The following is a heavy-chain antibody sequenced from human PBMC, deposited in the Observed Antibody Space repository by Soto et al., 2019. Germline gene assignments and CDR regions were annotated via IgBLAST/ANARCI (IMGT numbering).Heavy chain of an antibody. J-gene: IGHJ4*02. D-gene: IGHD2-21*02. CDR1: GDCISGRSYY. Sequence: SDTLYLTCADTGDCISGRSYYWGWIRQPPGKGLEWIGSIYDSWSTYNNPFLRRRVSMSIDTSKDQFSLKLKSVTAADTALYFCARQRTSVVTQAYFDVWGPG. CDR2: IYDSWST. V-gene: IGHV4-39*01. CDR3: ARQRTSVVTQAYFDV.